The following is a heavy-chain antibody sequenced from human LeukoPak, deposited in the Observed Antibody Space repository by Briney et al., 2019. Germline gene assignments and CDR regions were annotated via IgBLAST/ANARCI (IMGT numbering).Heavy chain of an antibody. J-gene: IGHJ4*02. Sequence: PGGSLRLSCAASGFTFSSYEMNWVRQAPGKGLEWVSYISSSGSTIYYADSVKGRFTISRDNAKNSLYLQMNSLRAEDTAVYYCARVGIYYDSSGFEFDYWGQGTLVTVSS. CDR2: ISSSGSTI. CDR3: ARVGIYYDSSGFEFDY. CDR1: GFTFSSYE. D-gene: IGHD3-22*01. V-gene: IGHV3-48*03.